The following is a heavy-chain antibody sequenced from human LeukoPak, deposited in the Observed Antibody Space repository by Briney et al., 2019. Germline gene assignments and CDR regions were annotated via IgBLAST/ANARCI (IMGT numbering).Heavy chain of an antibody. V-gene: IGHV1-18*01. CDR1: GGTFSSYA. Sequence: ASVKVSCKASGGTFSSYAISWVRQAPGHGLEWMGWISAYNGNTNYAQKLQGRVTMTTDTSTSTAYMELRSLRSDDTAVYYCARAGFITMIVVVMDYWGQGTLVTVSS. J-gene: IGHJ4*02. CDR2: ISAYNGNT. CDR3: ARAGFITMIVVVMDY. D-gene: IGHD3-22*01.